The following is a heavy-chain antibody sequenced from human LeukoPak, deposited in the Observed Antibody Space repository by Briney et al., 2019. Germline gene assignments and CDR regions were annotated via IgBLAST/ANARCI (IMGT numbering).Heavy chain of an antibody. J-gene: IGHJ4*02. D-gene: IGHD1-26*01. V-gene: IGHV4-59*01. Sequence: PSETLSLTCTVSGGSIRSYYWSWIRQPPGKGLEWIGYIYYSGSTNYNPSLKSRVSISVHTSKNQFSLKLTSVTAADTAVYYCATFDYGSYAVYWGQGTLVTVSS. CDR1: GGSIRSYY. CDR3: ATFDYGSYAVY. CDR2: IYYSGST.